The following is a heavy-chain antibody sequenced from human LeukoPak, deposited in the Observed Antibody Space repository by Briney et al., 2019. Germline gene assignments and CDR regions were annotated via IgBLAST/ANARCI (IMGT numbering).Heavy chain of an antibody. CDR2: IKQDGSEK. V-gene: IGHV3-7*01. D-gene: IGHD3-3*01. CDR1: GFTFSSYW. Sequence: GGSLRLSCAASGFTFSSYWMTWVRQAPGKGLEWVANIKQDGSEKYYVDSVKGRFTISRDNVKNSVHLQMNSLRAEDTAVYYCARVRDFWSGYSNSYYYMDVWGKGTTVTVSS. J-gene: IGHJ6*03. CDR3: ARVRDFWSGYSNSYYYMDV.